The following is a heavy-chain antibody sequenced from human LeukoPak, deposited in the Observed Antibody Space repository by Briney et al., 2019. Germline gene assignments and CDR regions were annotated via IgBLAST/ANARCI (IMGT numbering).Heavy chain of an antibody. Sequence: PGGSLRLSCAASGFTFSSYAMSWVRQAPGKGLEWVSAISGSGGSTYYADSVKGRFTISRDNSKNTLYLQMNSLRAEDTAVYYCAKDYYDILTGSNDYWGQGTLVTVSS. CDR1: GFTFSSYA. D-gene: IGHD3-9*01. CDR2: ISGSGGST. CDR3: AKDYYDILTGSNDY. V-gene: IGHV3-23*01. J-gene: IGHJ4*02.